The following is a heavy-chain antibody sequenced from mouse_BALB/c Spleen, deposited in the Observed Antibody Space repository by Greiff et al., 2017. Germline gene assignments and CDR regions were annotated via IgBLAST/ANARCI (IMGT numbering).Heavy chain of an antibody. CDR1: GYSITSDYA. CDR3: ARSEKYYGSRFAY. CDR2: ISYSGST. D-gene: IGHD1-1*01. V-gene: IGHV3-2*02. Sequence: VQLKESGPGLVKPSQSLSLTCTVTGYSITSDYAWNWIRQFPGNKLEWMGYISYSGSTSYNPSLKSRISITRDTSKNQFFLQLNSVTTEDTATYYCARSEKYYGSRFAYWGQGTLVTVSA. J-gene: IGHJ3*01.